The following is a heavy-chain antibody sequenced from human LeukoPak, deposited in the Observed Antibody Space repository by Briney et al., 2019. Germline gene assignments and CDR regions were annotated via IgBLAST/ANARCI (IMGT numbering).Heavy chain of an antibody. CDR2: IYTSGST. CDR1: GGSISSYY. J-gene: IGHJ3*02. Sequence: SETLSLTCTVSGGSISSYYWSWIRQPAGKGLEWIGRIYTSGSTNYNPSLKSRVTMSVDTSKNQFSLKLSSVTAADTAVYYCARGYCSSTSCYDAFDIWGQGTMVTVSS. D-gene: IGHD2-2*01. CDR3: ARGYCSSTSCYDAFDI. V-gene: IGHV4-4*07.